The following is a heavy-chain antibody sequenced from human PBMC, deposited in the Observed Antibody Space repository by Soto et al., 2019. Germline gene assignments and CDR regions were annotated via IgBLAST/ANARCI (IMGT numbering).Heavy chain of an antibody. V-gene: IGHV1-69*13. CDR3: ATGRRCGGDCYSGWFDP. CDR1: GGTFSSYA. J-gene: IGHJ5*02. CDR2: IIPIFGTA. Sequence: SVKVSCKASGGTFSSYAISWVRQAPGQGLEWMGGIIPIFGTANYAQKFQGRVTITADESTSTAYMELSSLRSEDTAVYYCATGRRCGGDCYSGWFDPWGQGTLVTVSS. D-gene: IGHD2-21*02.